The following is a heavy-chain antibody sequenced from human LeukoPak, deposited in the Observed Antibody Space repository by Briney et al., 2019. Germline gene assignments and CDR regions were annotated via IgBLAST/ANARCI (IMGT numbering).Heavy chain of an antibody. CDR1: GGSISSGSYY. J-gene: IGHJ3*02. CDR3: ARGPRVGATKAFDI. CDR2: IYTSGST. Sequence: SETLSLTCTVSGGSISSGSYYWSWIRQPAGKGLEWIGRIYTSGSTNYNPSLKSRVTISVDTSKNQFSLKLSSVTAADTAVYYCARGPRVGATKAFDIWGQGTMVTASS. D-gene: IGHD1-26*01. V-gene: IGHV4-61*02.